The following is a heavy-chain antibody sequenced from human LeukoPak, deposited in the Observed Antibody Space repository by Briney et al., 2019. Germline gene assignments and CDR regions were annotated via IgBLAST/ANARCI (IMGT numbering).Heavy chain of an antibody. CDR1: GFTFSSYA. Sequence: GGSLRLSCAVSGFTFSSYAMSWVRQAPGKGLEWVSAISGSGGSTYYADSVKGRFTISRDNSKNTLSLQMNSLRAEDTAVYYCAKDQRGTVTTKYYFDYWGQGTLVTVSS. CDR2: ISGSGGST. D-gene: IGHD4-11*01. J-gene: IGHJ4*02. V-gene: IGHV3-23*01. CDR3: AKDQRGTVTTKYYFDY.